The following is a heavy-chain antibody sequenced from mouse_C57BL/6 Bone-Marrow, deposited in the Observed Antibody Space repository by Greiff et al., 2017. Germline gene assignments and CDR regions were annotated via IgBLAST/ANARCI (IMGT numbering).Heavy chain of an antibody. CDR1: GFTFSSYA. J-gene: IGHJ3*01. V-gene: IGHV5-4*01. CDR3: ARDIYEGFAY. CDR2: ISDGGSYT. D-gene: IGHD2-3*01. Sequence: EVQLQESGGGLVKPGGSLKLSCAASGFTFSSYAMSWVRQTPEKRLEWVATISDGGSYTYYPDNVKGRFTISRDNAKNNLYLQMSHLKSEDTAMYYCARDIYEGFAYWGQGTLVTVSA.